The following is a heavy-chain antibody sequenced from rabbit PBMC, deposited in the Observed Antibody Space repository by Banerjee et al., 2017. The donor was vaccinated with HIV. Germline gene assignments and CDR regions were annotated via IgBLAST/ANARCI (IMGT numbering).Heavy chain of an antibody. Sequence: AKGRFTISKTSSTTVTLQMTSLTAADTATYFCARPNSDYYWGFKLWGPGTLVTVS. V-gene: IGHV1S40*01. CDR3: ARPNSDYYWGFKL. D-gene: IGHD1-1*01. J-gene: IGHJ4*01.